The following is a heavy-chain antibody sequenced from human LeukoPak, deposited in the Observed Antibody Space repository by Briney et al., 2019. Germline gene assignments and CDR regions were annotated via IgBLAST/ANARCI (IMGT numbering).Heavy chain of an antibody. CDR1: GFTFSSYG. V-gene: IGHV3-23*01. Sequence: GGSLRLSCAASGFTFSSYGMSWVRQAPGKGLEWVSAISGSGGSTYYADSVKGRFTISRDNSKNSMYLQMNSLRAEDTAVYYCARDQGVSSSFEWGQGTLVTVSS. D-gene: IGHD6-13*01. CDR3: ARDQGVSSSFE. J-gene: IGHJ4*02. CDR2: ISGSGGST.